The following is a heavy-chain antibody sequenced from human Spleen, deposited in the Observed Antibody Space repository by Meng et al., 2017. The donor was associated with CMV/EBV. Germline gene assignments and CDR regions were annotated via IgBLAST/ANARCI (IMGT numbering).Heavy chain of an antibody. CDR3: ARPYSSSSRVWYGMDV. Sequence: GGSLRLSCAASGFTVSSNYMSWVRQAPGKGLEWVSVIYSGGSTYYADSVKGRFTISRDNSKNSLYLQMNSLRAEDTAVYYCARPYSSSSRVWYGMDVWGQGTTVTVSS. D-gene: IGHD6-6*01. CDR1: GFTVSSNY. CDR2: IYSGGST. V-gene: IGHV3-53*01. J-gene: IGHJ6*02.